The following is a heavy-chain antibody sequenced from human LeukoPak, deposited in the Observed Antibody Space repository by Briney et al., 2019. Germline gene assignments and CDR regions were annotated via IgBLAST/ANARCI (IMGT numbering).Heavy chain of an antibody. CDR2: IYTSGST. J-gene: IGHJ6*03. D-gene: IGHD3-9*01. CDR1: GGSINGYQ. CDR3: ARVLLTGKTGYYMDV. V-gene: IGHV4-4*07. Sequence: SETLSLTCTVSGGSINGYQWSWIRQPAGKGLEWIGRIYTSGSTNYNPSLKSRVTLSVDTSKNQFSLKLTSVTAADTAMHYCARVLLTGKTGYYMDVWGKGTTVTVSS.